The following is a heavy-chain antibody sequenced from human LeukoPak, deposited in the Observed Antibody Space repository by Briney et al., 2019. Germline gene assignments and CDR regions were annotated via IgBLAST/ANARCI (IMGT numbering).Heavy chain of an antibody. CDR2: IHYSGST. V-gene: IGHV4-59*01. CDR1: GGSISDYY. D-gene: IGHD5-24*01. J-gene: IGHJ4*02. Sequence: SSETLSLTCTVSGGSISDYYWSWIRQPPGKGLEWIAYIHYSGSTNYNPSLKSRVTISVDTSKNQFSLRLTSVTAADTAMFYCARAGSRDGYRIGDYFDYWGQGTLVTVSS. CDR3: ARAGSRDGYRIGDYFDY.